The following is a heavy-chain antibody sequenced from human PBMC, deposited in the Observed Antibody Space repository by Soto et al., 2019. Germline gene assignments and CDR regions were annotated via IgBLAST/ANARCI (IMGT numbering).Heavy chain of an antibody. CDR3: AKDRRAGGNSAFYFDF. Sequence: PGGSLRLSCAASGFKFSNYAMSWVRQAPGKGLEWVSLISATGGGTYCADSVKGRFTISRDNSHNTLYLQVHSLTAEDTAVYYCAKDRRAGGNSAFYFDFWGRGAQVTVSS. J-gene: IGHJ4*02. D-gene: IGHD3-16*01. CDR2: ISATGGGT. CDR1: GFKFSNYA. V-gene: IGHV3-23*01.